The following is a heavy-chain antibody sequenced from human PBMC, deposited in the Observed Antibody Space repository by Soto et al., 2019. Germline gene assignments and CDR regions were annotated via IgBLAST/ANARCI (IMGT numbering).Heavy chain of an antibody. CDR2: ISGSGGST. CDR1: GFTCSSYA. D-gene: IGHD6-6*01. Sequence: GXSLILSCAASGFTCSSYAMSCVRQAPLKGLEWVSAISGSGGSTYYADSVKGRFTISRDNSKNTLYLQMNSLRAEDTAVYYCAKGAEYSSAQSAFDIWGQGTMVTVSS. V-gene: IGHV3-23*01. J-gene: IGHJ3*02. CDR3: AKGAEYSSAQSAFDI.